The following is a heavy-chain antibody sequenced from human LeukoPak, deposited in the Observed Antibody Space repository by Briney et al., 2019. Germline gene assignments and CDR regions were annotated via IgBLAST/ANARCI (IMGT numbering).Heavy chain of an antibody. CDR3: ASFPYYYDSSGYY. D-gene: IGHD3-22*01. V-gene: IGHV4-59*01. CDR2: IYYSGST. CDR1: GGPIRSYY. J-gene: IGHJ4*02. Sequence: SETLSLTCTVSGGPIRSYYWNWIRQSPGKRLEWIGYIYYSGSTNYNPSLKSRVTISVDTSKNQFSLKLSSVTAADTAVYYCASFPYYYDSSGYYWGQGTLVTVSS.